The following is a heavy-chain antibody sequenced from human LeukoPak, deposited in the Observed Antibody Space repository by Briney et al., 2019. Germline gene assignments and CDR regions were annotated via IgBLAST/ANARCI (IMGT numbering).Heavy chain of an antibody. CDR1: GGSISSYY. CDR3: ARLPMVRGVIF. V-gene: IGHV4-59*08. Sequence: SETLSLTCTVSGGSISSYYWSWIRQPPGKGLEWIGYVYSSGSTNYNPSLKSRVTMSVDTSKNQFSLKLSSVTAADTAVYYCARLPMVRGVIFWGQGTLVTVSS. CDR2: VYSSGST. J-gene: IGHJ4*02. D-gene: IGHD3-10*01.